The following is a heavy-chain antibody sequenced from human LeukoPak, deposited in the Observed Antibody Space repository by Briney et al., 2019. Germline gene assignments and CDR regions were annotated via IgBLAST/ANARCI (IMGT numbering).Heavy chain of an antibody. Sequence: PGGSLRLSCAASGFTFSSYSMNWVRQAPGKGLEWVSSISSTGSYIYYADSVKGRFTISRDNAKNSLYLQMNSLRAEDTAVYYCARNHHGGTTVTLDYWGQGTLVTVSS. CDR2: ISSTGSYI. CDR3: ARNHHGGTTVTLDY. J-gene: IGHJ4*02. V-gene: IGHV3-21*01. D-gene: IGHD4-17*01. CDR1: GFTFSSYS.